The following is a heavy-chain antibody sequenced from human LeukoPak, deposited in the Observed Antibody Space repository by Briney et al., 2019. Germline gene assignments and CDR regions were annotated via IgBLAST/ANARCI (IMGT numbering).Heavy chain of an antibody. CDR2: ISSSSSYI. CDR1: GFTFSSYS. V-gene: IGHV3-21*01. CDR3: AKTYGGKRPIDY. J-gene: IGHJ4*02. D-gene: IGHD4/OR15-4a*01. Sequence: GGSLRLSCAASGFTFSSYSMNWVRQAPGKGLEWVSSISSSSSYIYYADSVKGRFTISRDNAKNPLYLQMNSLRAEDTAVYYCAKTYGGKRPIDYWGQGTLVTVSS.